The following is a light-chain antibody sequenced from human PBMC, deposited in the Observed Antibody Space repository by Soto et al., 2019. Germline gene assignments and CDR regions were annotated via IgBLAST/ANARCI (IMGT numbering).Light chain of an antibody. Sequence: QSALTQPASVSGSPGQSITISCTGTSSDVGGYNYVSWYQQHPGKAPKLMIYDVRNRPSGVPNRFSGSKSGNTASLTISGLQAEDEADYYCGSYSSSGTLNYVFGPGTKLTVL. CDR1: SSDVGGYNY. J-gene: IGLJ1*01. V-gene: IGLV2-14*01. CDR3: GSYSSSGTLNYV. CDR2: DVR.